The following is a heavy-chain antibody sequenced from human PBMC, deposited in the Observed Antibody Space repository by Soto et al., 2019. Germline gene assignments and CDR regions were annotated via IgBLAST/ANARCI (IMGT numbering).Heavy chain of an antibody. J-gene: IGHJ4*02. CDR2: ISYDGSNK. Sequence: QVQLVESGGGVVQLGGPLRPSWPASGFTLSSYGWHGFPQAPGKGLEWVAVISYDGSNKYYADSVKGRFTISRDNSKNTLYLQMNSLRAEDTAVYYCALLGNYWGQGTLVTVSS. CDR1: GFTLSSYG. D-gene: IGHD2-15*01. V-gene: IGHV3-30*03. CDR3: ALLGNY.